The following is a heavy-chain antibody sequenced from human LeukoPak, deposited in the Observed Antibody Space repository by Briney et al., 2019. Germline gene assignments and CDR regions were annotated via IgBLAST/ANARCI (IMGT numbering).Heavy chain of an antibody. CDR2: MYYRGNT. Sequence: KTSETLSLTCTVSGGSISTITYYWGWIRQPPGKGLEWVGHMYYRGNTFYNPSLKSRVTISVDTSKNQFSLKLRSVTAADTAVYYCARLTGYSSESWFDPWGQGTLVTVSS. V-gene: IGHV4-39*07. D-gene: IGHD3-9*01. CDR1: GGSISTITYY. J-gene: IGHJ5*02. CDR3: ARLTGYSSESWFDP.